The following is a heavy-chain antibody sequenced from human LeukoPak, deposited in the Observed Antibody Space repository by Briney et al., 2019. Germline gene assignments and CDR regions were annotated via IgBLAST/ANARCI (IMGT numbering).Heavy chain of an antibody. Sequence: ASVKVSCKASGYTFTSYDINWVRQATGQGLEWMGWTNPNSGNTGYAQKFQGRVTMTRNTPISTAYMELSSLRSEDTAVYYCARVRYYYGSGSYYPYWGQGTLVTVSS. D-gene: IGHD3-10*01. V-gene: IGHV1-8*01. CDR1: GYTFTSYD. CDR2: TNPNSGNT. J-gene: IGHJ4*02. CDR3: ARVRYYYGSGSYYPY.